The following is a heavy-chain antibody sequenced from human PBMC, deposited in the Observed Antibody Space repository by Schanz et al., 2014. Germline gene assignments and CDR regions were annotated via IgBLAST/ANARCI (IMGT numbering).Heavy chain of an antibody. J-gene: IGHJ6*02. Sequence: EVQLVESGGGLVQPGRSLRLSCAASGFIFEDYAMYWVRQAPGKGLEWVSGISWNSYSLLYADSVQGRFTISRDNAKNSLYLQMNSLRHDDTAFYYCAKDSRGSSFDMDVWGQGTTVTVSS. CDR1: GFIFEDYA. CDR3: AKDSRGSSFDMDV. CDR2: ISWNSYSL. D-gene: IGHD1-26*01. V-gene: IGHV3-9*01.